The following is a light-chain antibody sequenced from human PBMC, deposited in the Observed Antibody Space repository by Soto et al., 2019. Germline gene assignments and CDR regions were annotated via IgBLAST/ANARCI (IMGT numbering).Light chain of an antibody. V-gene: IGKV1-33*01. Sequence: DIQVTQSPSTLSASIGDRVTITYQASQNITNNLSWYQQKPGKAPNLLIYHASKLAKGVTSRFSGSGSGTDFSFIITSLQREDLATYYCQQYYGLPPLNFGQGTRLEIK. CDR2: HAS. J-gene: IGKJ5*01. CDR3: QQYYGLPPLN. CDR1: QNITNN.